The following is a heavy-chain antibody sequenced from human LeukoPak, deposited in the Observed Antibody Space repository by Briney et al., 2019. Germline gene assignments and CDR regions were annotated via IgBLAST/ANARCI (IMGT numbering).Heavy chain of an antibody. V-gene: IGHV3-21*04. Sequence: PGGSLRLSCAASGFTFSSYSMNWVRQAPGKGLEWVSSISSSSSYIYYADSVKGRFTISRDNSKNTLYLQMNSLRAEDTAVYYCARFRRGSWELLFDYWGQGTLVTVSS. CDR1: GFTFSSYS. CDR3: ARFRRGSWELLFDY. D-gene: IGHD1-26*01. CDR2: ISSSSSYI. J-gene: IGHJ4*02.